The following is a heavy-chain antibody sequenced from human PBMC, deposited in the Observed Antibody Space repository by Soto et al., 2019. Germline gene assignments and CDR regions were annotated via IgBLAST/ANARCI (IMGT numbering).Heavy chain of an antibody. Sequence: QVQLQESGPGLVRPSQTLSLSCTVSGGSISNSANHWSWIRQHPGEGLEWIGYIYYNGGTYYSPSLKGRVTMSIDASKNQFSLKLSSVTAADTAVYYCAKVVRGGPNWFDRWGQGTLVTVSS. CDR2: IYYNGGT. V-gene: IGHV4-31*03. CDR1: GGSISNSANH. D-gene: IGHD3-10*01. J-gene: IGHJ5*02. CDR3: AKVVRGGPNWFDR.